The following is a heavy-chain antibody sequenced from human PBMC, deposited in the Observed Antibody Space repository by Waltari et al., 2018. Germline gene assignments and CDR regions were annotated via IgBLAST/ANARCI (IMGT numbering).Heavy chain of an antibody. CDR2: MYSSGSA. CDR1: VGSISSNY. J-gene: IGHJ4*02. V-gene: IGHV4-4*07. D-gene: IGHD4-4*01. Sequence: QVQLQESGPGLVKPSETLSLTRPVSVGSISSNYWSWIRQPAGKGLEWIGRMYSSGSANYNPSLKSRVTMSVDTSKNQFSLKLTSVTAADTAVYYCARSNPRWLPLDSWGQGTLVTVSS. CDR3: ARSNPRWLPLDS.